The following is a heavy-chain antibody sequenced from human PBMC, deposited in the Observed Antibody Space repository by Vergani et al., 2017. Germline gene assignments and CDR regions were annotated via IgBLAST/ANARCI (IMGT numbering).Heavy chain of an antibody. J-gene: IGHJ3*02. CDR1: GITFWKFG. V-gene: IGHV3-9*01. CDR3: AKVGSSEVAGTFGAFDI. D-gene: IGHD6-19*01. Sequence: EVDLVESGGGLAQPGGSLRLSCEASGITFWKFGMHWVRQGPGKGLEWVSGISWNSVAFDYADSVRGRFTISRDKDKNSLFLEMNSLRFEDTDVYYCAKVGSSEVAGTFGAFDIWGQGTMVTVSS. CDR2: ISWNSVAF.